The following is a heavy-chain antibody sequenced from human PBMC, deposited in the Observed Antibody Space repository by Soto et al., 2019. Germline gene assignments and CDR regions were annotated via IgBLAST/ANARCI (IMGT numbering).Heavy chain of an antibody. D-gene: IGHD2-21*01. V-gene: IGHV3-23*01. Sequence: GSLRLSCAASGFTFSRYAMSWVRPAPGKGLEWVSAISGSGGSTYYADAVKGRFTISRDNSKNTLYLQMNSLRAEDTAVYYCANPPSDVDYWGQGTLVTVSS. CDR1: GFTFSRYA. J-gene: IGHJ4*02. CDR2: ISGSGGST. CDR3: ANPPSDVDY.